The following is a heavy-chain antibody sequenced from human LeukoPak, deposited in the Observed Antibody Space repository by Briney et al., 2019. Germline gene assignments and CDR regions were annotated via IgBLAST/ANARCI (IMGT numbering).Heavy chain of an antibody. Sequence: GGSLRLSCAASGFTFSSYAMHWVRQAPGKGLEWVAVISYDGSNKYYADSVKGRFTISRDNSKNTLYLQMNSLRAEDTAVYYCARDGGDVRTYYDFWSGYYKSERYYFDYWGQGTLVTVSS. D-gene: IGHD3-3*01. CDR3: ARDGGDVRTYYDFWSGYYKSERYYFDY. CDR1: GFTFSSYA. J-gene: IGHJ4*02. CDR2: ISYDGSNK. V-gene: IGHV3-30-3*01.